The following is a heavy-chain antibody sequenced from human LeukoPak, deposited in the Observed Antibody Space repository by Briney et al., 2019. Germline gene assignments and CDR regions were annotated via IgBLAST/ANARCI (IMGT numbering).Heavy chain of an antibody. CDR3: ARDLRWAVAGLYYYYYGMDV. CDR2: IWYDGSNK. D-gene: IGHD6-19*01. J-gene: IGHJ6*02. CDR1: GFTFSSYG. V-gene: IGHV3-33*01. Sequence: GGSLRLSCAASGFTFSSYGMHWVRQAPGKGLEWVAVIWYDGSNKYYADSVKGRFTIPRDNSKNTLYLQMNSLRAEDTAVYYCARDLRWAVAGLYYYYYGMDVWGQGTTVTVSS.